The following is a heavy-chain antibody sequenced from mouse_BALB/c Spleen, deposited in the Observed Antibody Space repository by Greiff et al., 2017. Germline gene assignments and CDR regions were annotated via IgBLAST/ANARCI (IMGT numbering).Heavy chain of an antibody. D-gene: IGHD2-14*01. CDR3: ARQIRYDYYYAMDY. Sequence: EVKLQESGGGLVQPGESLKLSCESNEYEFPSHDMSWVRKTPEKRLELVAAINSDGGSTYYPDTMERRFIISRDNTKKTLYLQMSSLRSEDTALYYCARQIRYDYYYAMDYWGQGTSVTVSS. J-gene: IGHJ4*01. CDR2: INSDGGST. V-gene: IGHV5-2*01. CDR1: EYEFPSHD.